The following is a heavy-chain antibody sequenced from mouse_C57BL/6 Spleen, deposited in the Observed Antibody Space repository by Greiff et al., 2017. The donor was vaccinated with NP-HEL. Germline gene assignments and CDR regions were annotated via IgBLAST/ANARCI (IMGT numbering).Heavy chain of an antibody. J-gene: IGHJ3*01. V-gene: IGHV5-17*01. D-gene: IGHD2-2*01. CDR3: ALDSLCYYAYAWFAY. Sequence: VQLKESGGGLVKPGGSLKLSCAASGFTFSDYGMHWVRQAPEKGLEWVAYISSGSSTIYYADTVKGRFTISRDNAQNTLFLPLTSLRSEDTTMYYCALDSLCYYAYAWFAYWGQGTLVTVSA. CDR1: GFTFSDYG. CDR2: ISSGSSTI.